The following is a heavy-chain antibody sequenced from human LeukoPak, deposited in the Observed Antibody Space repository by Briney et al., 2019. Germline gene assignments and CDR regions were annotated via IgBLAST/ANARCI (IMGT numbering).Heavy chain of an antibody. J-gene: IGHJ5*02. CDR2: IYYSGST. V-gene: IGHV4-59*01. CDR3: ARSAATEGPNWFDP. CDR1: GGSISSYY. Sequence: PSETLSLTCTVSGGSISSYYWSWIRQPPGKGLEWIGYIYYSGSTNYNPSLKSRVTISVDTSKKQFSLNLNSVTATDTAIYYCARSAATEGPNWFDPWGPGTLVTVSS. D-gene: IGHD6-25*01.